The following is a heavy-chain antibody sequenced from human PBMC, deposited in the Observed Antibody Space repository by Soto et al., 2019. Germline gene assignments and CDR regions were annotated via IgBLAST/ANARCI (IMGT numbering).Heavy chain of an antibody. V-gene: IGHV3-48*04. D-gene: IGHD1-7*01. CDR1: GFTFSSYA. CDR2: ISSSGSTI. J-gene: IGHJ5*02. Sequence: GGSLRLSCAASGFTFSSYAMSWVRQAPGKGLEWVSYISSSGSTIYYADSVKGRFTISRDNAKNSLYLQMNSLRAEDTAVYYCARFNWNYGEGWFDPWGQGTLVTVSS. CDR3: ARFNWNYGEGWFDP.